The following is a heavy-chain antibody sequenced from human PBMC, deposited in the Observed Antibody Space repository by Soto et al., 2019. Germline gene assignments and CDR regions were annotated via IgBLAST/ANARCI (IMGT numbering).Heavy chain of an antibody. CDR2: ISGSGGST. V-gene: IGHV3-23*01. J-gene: IGHJ4*02. D-gene: IGHD6-25*01. CDR1: GFTFSSYA. CDR3: AKASVPGSGWAANFDY. Sequence: EVQLLESGGGLVQPGGSLRLSCAASGFTFSSYAMSWVRQAPGDGLEWVSGISGSGGSTYDADSVKGRFTISTDTSKNTLYLQRNSLKAEDTAVYYCAKASVPGSGWAANFDYWGQGTLVTVST.